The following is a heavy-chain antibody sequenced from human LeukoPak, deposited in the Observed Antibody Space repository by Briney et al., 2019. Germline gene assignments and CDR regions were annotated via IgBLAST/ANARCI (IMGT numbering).Heavy chain of an antibody. Sequence: PGGSLRLSCAASGFTFDDYAMHWVRQAPGKGLEWVSGISWNSGSIGYADSVKGRFTISRDNAKNSLYLQMNSLRAEDTALYYCAKDKTGLAAAGTFDYWGQGTLVTVSS. D-gene: IGHD6-13*01. V-gene: IGHV3-9*01. J-gene: IGHJ4*02. CDR1: GFTFDDYA. CDR3: AKDKTGLAAAGTFDY. CDR2: ISWNSGSI.